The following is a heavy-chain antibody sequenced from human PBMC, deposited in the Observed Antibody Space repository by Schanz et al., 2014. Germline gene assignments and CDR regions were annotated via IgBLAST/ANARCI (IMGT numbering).Heavy chain of an antibody. J-gene: IGHJ4*02. CDR1: GFTFTTHS. CDR2: LSGSGGST. V-gene: IGHV3-23*04. CDR3: ARANYRRKINFDY. Sequence: EVHLVESGGGLVKRGGSLRLSCAASGFTFTTHSMTWVRQAPGKGLEWVSALSGSGGSTYYADSVKGRFTISRDNSENTLYLQMNSLRAEDTAVYYCARANYRRKINFDYWGRGTLVTVSS. D-gene: IGHD3-10*01.